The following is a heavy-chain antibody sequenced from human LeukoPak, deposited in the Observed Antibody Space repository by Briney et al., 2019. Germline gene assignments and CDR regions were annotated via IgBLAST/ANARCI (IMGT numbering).Heavy chain of an antibody. CDR3: ARGDGGYDILTGYYLGWFDP. J-gene: IGHJ5*02. V-gene: IGHV4-31*03. CDR1: GGSISSGGYY. Sequence: SQTLSLTCTVSGGSISSGGYYWSWIRQHPGKGLERIGYIYYSGSTYYNPCLKSRATISVDTSKNHFSLKLSSVTAADTAVYYCARGDGGYDILTGYYLGWFDPWGQGTLVTVSS. CDR2: IYYSGST. D-gene: IGHD3-9*01.